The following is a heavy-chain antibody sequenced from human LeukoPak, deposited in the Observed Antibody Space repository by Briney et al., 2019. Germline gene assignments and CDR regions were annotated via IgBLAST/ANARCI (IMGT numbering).Heavy chain of an antibody. V-gene: IGHV3-23*01. J-gene: IGHJ4*02. D-gene: IGHD6-6*01. CDR3: AKDRTTAARIFDY. CDR1: GFIFRNYA. CDR2: IHSSDGST. Sequence: GGSLRLSYAPSGFIFRNYAMSWVRQAPGKGLEWVSGIHSSDGSTYYTDSVKGRFTISRDNSKNTLYLQMNSLRAEDTAVYYCAKDRTTAARIFDYWGQGTLVTVSS.